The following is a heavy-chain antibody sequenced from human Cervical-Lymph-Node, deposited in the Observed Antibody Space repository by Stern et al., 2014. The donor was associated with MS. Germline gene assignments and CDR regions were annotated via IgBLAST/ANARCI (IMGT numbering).Heavy chain of an antibody. V-gene: IGHV3-33*01. CDR2: AWANGRKE. J-gene: IGHJ4*02. D-gene: IGHD3-22*01. Sequence: VQLVESGGGVVQPGTSLRLSCVASGFTFRTHGVHWVRQAPGQGLEWVAGAWANGRKEYFGDSVKGRFSISRDNTKNTLYLQMESLRVEDTAVYFCARDDDTSTHYSKFDYWGQGTVVTVSS. CDR3: ARDDDTSTHYSKFDY. CDR1: GFTFRTHG.